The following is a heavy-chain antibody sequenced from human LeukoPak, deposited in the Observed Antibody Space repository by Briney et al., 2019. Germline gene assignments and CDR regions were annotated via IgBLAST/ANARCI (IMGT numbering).Heavy chain of an antibody. D-gene: IGHD1-20*01. CDR1: GGTFSSYA. CDR3: ARVRDRYNWNYIAY. Sequence: SVKVSCKASGGTFSSYAISWVRQAPGQGLEWMGGTIPIFGTANYAQKFQGRVTITADESTSTAYMELSSLRSEDTAVYYCARVRDRYNWNYIAYWGQGTLVTVSS. J-gene: IGHJ4*02. CDR2: TIPIFGTA. V-gene: IGHV1-69*01.